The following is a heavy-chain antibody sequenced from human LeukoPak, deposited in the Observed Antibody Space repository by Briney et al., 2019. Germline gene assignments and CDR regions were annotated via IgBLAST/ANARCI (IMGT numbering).Heavy chain of an antibody. Sequence: GASVKVSCKASGYTFNYYAVHWVRQAPGQRLEWMGWTNVGNDYTESSQKFQDRLTITSDTTATTVYMELSSLRSEDTAVHYCARDDFSTYPGLNYFDYWGQGSLVTVSS. CDR3: ARDDFSTYPGLNYFDY. J-gene: IGHJ4*02. CDR1: GYTFNYYA. V-gene: IGHV1-3*01. CDR2: TNVGNDYT. D-gene: IGHD4-11*01.